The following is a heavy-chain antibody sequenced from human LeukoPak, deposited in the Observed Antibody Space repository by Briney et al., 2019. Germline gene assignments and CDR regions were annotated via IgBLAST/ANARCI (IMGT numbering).Heavy chain of an antibody. CDR3: ARAGYYDFWSGYYTGAAGDAFDI. D-gene: IGHD3-3*01. Sequence: PGRSLRLSCAASGFTFSSYAMHWVRQAPGKGLEWVAVISYDGSNKYYADSVKGRFTISRDNSKNTLYLQMNSLRAEDTAVYYCARAGYYDFWSGYYTGAAGDAFDIWGQGTMVTVSS. J-gene: IGHJ3*02. V-gene: IGHV3-30*04. CDR1: GFTFSSYA. CDR2: ISYDGSNK.